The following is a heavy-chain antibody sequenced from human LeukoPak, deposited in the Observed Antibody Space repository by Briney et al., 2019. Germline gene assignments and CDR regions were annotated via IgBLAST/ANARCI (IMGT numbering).Heavy chain of an antibody. J-gene: IGHJ4*02. CDR1: GFTLRISY. CDR3: GTVKPGLLLDY. CDR2: TRNKANGYTT. V-gene: IGHV3-72*01. Sequence: PGGSLRLSYAACGFTLRISYMMCVRQAPGKGLEWVGRTRNKANGYTTDYAASVKGRFTISRDDSKNSLYLQMNSLKPEDTAIYYCGTVKPGLLLDYWGQGTLVTVSS. D-gene: IGHD1-14*01.